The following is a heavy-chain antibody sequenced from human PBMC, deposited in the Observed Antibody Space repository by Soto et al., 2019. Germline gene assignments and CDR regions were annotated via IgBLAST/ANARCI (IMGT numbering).Heavy chain of an antibody. V-gene: IGHV4-39*02. CDR2: IYYSENT. D-gene: IGHD3-10*01. J-gene: IGHJ4*02. CDR1: SGSISSSSYY. Sequence: TSETLSLPCTVSSGSISSSSYYWGWIRQPPGKGLEWIGSIYYSENTYYNPSLKSRVTISIDTSKSHFSLKLSSVAAADTAVYYCARASGSGSYYHWYDFDYWAPGTLVTVSS. CDR3: ARASGSGSYYHWYDFDY.